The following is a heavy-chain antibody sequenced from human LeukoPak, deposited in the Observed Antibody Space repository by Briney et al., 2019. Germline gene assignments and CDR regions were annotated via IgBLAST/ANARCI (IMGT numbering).Heavy chain of an antibody. D-gene: IGHD1-14*01. Sequence: PGGSLRLSCAASGFTFTTYAIHWVRQAPGKGLEWVAVISNDGYNKYYAASVKGRFTISRDNSKNTLSLQMNSLRVEDTAVYYCARGGTSSMLLESWGQGTLVTVSS. CDR2: ISNDGYNK. CDR1: GFTFTTYA. V-gene: IGHV3-30-3*01. J-gene: IGHJ4*02. CDR3: ARGGTSSMLLES.